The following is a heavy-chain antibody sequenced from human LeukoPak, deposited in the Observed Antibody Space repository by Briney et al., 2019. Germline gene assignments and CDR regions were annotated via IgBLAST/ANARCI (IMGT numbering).Heavy chain of an antibody. D-gene: IGHD6-13*01. CDR1: GFTFSSYA. Sequence: PGGSLRLSCAASGFTFSSYAMHWVRQAPGKGLEWVAVISYDGSNKYYADSVKGRFTISRDNSKNTLYLQMNSLRAEDTAVYYCARAAPPGIAGTGYFQHWGQGTLVTVSS. CDR2: ISYDGSNK. J-gene: IGHJ1*01. CDR3: ARAAPPGIAGTGYFQH. V-gene: IGHV3-30*07.